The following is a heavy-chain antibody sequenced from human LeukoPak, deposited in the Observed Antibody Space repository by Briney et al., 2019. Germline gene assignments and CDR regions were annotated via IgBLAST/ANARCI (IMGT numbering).Heavy chain of an antibody. D-gene: IGHD4-17*01. J-gene: IGHJ4*02. CDR2: IKSKTDGGTT. Sequence: EGSLRLSCAASGFTFSNAWMSWVRQAPGKGLEWVGRIKSKTDGGTTDYAAPVKGRFTISRDDSKNTPYLQMNSLKTEDTAVYYCTTAPSYDYGDPPGFDYWGQGTLVAVFS. CDR3: TTAPSYDYGDPPGFDY. V-gene: IGHV3-15*01. CDR1: GFTFSNAW.